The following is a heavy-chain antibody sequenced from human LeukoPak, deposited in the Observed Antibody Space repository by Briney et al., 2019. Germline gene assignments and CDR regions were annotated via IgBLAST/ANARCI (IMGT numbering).Heavy chain of an antibody. Sequence: GASVKVSCKDSGYTFTNYDINWVRQATGQGLEWMGWMNPNSGNTGYAQKFQGRVTMTRNTSISTAYMELSSLRSEDTALYYCARDIAGATKGGWFDTWGQGTPVTVSS. V-gene: IGHV1-8*01. D-gene: IGHD1-26*01. CDR3: ARDIAGATKGGWFDT. J-gene: IGHJ5*02. CDR2: MNPNSGNT. CDR1: GYTFTNYD.